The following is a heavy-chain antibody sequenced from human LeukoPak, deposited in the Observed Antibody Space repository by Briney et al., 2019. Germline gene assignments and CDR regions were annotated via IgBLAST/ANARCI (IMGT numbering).Heavy chain of an antibody. Sequence: GGSLRLSCAASGFTFTKYTLNWVRQTPGKGPELVSYISSGGDYIKYADSVKGRFTISRDNAKNSVDLQMNSLRVEDTAVYYCAKSPPISAFGWGQGTLVTVSS. J-gene: IGHJ4*02. V-gene: IGHV3-21*04. D-gene: IGHD2/OR15-2a*01. CDR2: ISSGGDYI. CDR3: AKSPPISAFG. CDR1: GFTFTKYT.